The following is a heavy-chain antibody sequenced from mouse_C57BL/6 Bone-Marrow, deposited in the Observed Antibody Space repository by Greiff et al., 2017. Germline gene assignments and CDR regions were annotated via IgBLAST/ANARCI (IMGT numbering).Heavy chain of an antibody. D-gene: IGHD2-4*01. Sequence: QVQLQQPGAELVMPGASVKLSCKASGYTFTSYWMHWVKQRPGQGLEWIGEIHPSDSYTNYNQKFKGKSTLTVDKSSSTAYMQLSSLTSEDSAVYCCAEDYDYDGGDYFDYWGQGTTVTVSS. CDR2: IHPSDSYT. CDR1: GYTFTSYW. J-gene: IGHJ2*01. V-gene: IGHV1-69*01. CDR3: AEDYDYDGGDYFDY.